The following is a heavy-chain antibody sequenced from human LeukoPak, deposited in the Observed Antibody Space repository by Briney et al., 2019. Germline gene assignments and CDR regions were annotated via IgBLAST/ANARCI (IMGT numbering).Heavy chain of an antibody. Sequence: PSETLSLTCTVSGYSISSGYYWGWIRQPPGKGLEWIGSIYHSGSTYYNPSLKSRVTISVDTSKNQFSLKLSSVTAADTAVYYCARDSDYYGSESFGYWGQGTLVTVSS. CDR1: GYSISSGYY. CDR2: IYHSGST. J-gene: IGHJ4*02. CDR3: ARDSDYYGSESFGY. V-gene: IGHV4-38-2*02. D-gene: IGHD3-10*01.